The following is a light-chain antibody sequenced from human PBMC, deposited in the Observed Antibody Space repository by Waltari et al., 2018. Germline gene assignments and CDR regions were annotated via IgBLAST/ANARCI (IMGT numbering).Light chain of an antibody. Sequence: DIQMTQSPSSLSASVGDRVTITCRASQSISSYLNWYQQKPGKAPKLLIYAASSLQSGVPSRFSGSGSETDFTLAISSLQPEDFATYYCQQSYSTIFPFVPGTKVNIK. J-gene: IGKJ3*01. CDR2: AAS. V-gene: IGKV1-39*01. CDR1: QSISSY. CDR3: QQSYSTIFP.